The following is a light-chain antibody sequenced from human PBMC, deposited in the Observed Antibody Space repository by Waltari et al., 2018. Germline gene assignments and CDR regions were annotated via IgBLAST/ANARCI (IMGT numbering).Light chain of an antibody. CDR2: NVH. Sequence: QSALTQPASVSGSPGQSITISCTGTSNDVGAYDCVSWYQHHPGKVPQLLIYNVHNRPSGSSDRFSGSKSSNTASLTISGLQAGDEADYYCASKTNNAAVLFGGGTKVTVL. V-gene: IGLV2-14*03. CDR1: SNDVGAYDC. CDR3: ASKTNNAAVL. J-gene: IGLJ3*02.